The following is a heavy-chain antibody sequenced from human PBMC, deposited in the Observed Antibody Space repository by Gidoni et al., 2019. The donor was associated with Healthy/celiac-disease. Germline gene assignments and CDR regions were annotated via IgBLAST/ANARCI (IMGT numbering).Heavy chain of an antibody. D-gene: IGHD3-3*01. CDR1: GGPISSYY. Sequence: QVQLQESGPGLVKPPETLSLTCTVSGGPISSYYWSWIRQPPGKGLELIGYIYYSGSTNYNPSLKSRVTISVDTSKNQFSLKLSSVTAADTAVYYCARGRLYDFWSGYYEDYWGQGTLVTVSS. V-gene: IGHV4-59*01. CDR2: IYYSGST. CDR3: ARGRLYDFWSGYYEDY. J-gene: IGHJ4*02.